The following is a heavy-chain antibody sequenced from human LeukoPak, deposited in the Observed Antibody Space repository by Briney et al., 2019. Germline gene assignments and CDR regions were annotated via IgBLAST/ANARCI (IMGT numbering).Heavy chain of an antibody. CDR1: GFTFSSYG. V-gene: IGHV3-74*01. CDR3: VRVDGGY. CDR2: INSDGSTT. J-gene: IGHJ4*02. Sequence: GGSLRLSSAASGFTFSSYGMHWVRQGPGKGLVWVSRINSDGSTTNYADSVKGRFTISRDNAKNTLYSQMNSLRAEDTAVYYCVRVDGGYWGQGTLVTVSS. D-gene: IGHD3-16*01.